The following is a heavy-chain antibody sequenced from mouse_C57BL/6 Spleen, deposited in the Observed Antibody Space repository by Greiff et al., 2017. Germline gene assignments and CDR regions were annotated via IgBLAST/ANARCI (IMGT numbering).Heavy chain of an antibody. CDR1: GYSITSGYY. V-gene: IGHV3-6*01. CDR2: ISYDGSN. J-gene: IGHJ2*01. CDR3: ARDRDYDGFDY. D-gene: IGHD2-4*01. Sequence: EVQLQQSGPGLVKPSQSLSLTCSVTGYSITSGYYWNWIRQFPGNKLEWMGYISYDGSNNYNPSLKNRISITRDTSKNQFFLKLNSVTTEDTATYYCARDRDYDGFDYWGQGTTLTVSS.